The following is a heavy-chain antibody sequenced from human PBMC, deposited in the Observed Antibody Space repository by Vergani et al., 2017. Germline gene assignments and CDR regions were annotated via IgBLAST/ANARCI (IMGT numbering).Heavy chain of an antibody. V-gene: IGHV3-23*01. Sequence: EVQLLESGGGLVQPGGSLRLSCAASGFTFSNFAMNWVRLAPGKGLEWVSAISGSGGSTYYADSMKGRFTISRDNSKNTLYLQMNSLRAEDTAVYYCAKWERGFRGAVDPWGQGTLVTVSS. CDR1: GFTFSNFA. D-gene: IGHD3-10*01. CDR2: ISGSGGST. J-gene: IGHJ5*02. CDR3: AKWERGFRGAVDP.